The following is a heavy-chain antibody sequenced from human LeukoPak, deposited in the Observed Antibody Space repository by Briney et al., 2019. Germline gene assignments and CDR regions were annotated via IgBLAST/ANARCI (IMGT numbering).Heavy chain of an antibody. J-gene: IGHJ4*02. CDR2: IGSDNKP. CDR3: AKDFDVDTAIISYFDC. Sequence: PGGSLRLSCEASGFTFSAYAMTWVRQAPGKGLEWVSSIGSDNKPHYSESVKGRFAISRDNSKNTLYLQMNSLRAEDTAVYFCAKDFDVDTAIISYFDCWGQGTLVTVSS. D-gene: IGHD5-18*01. V-gene: IGHV3-23*01. CDR1: GFTFSAYA.